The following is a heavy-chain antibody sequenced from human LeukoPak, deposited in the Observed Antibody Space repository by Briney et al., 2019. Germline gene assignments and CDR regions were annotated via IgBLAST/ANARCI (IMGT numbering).Heavy chain of an antibody. CDR3: ARSGYEPDNYYYYYMDV. CDR2: IIPIFGTA. D-gene: IGHD5-12*01. V-gene: IGHV1-69*05. Sequence: SVKVCCKASGGTFSSYAISWVRQAPGQGLEWMGGIIPIFGTANYAQKFQGRVTITTDESTSTAYMELSSLRSEDTAVYYCARSGYEPDNYYYYYMDVWGKGTTVTVSS. J-gene: IGHJ6*03. CDR1: GGTFSSYA.